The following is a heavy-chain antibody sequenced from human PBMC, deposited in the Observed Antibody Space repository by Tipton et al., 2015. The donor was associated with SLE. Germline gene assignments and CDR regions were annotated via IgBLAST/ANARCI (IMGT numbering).Heavy chain of an antibody. Sequence: TLSLTCIVSGGSINSSPYYWGWVRQTPGKGLEWLGSISFSGTTYFNPSLKSRVTLSRDTSKNQFSLNLSSVTAADTALYYCARANDAEYGGAFDIWGQGTVVTVSS. J-gene: IGHJ3*02. CDR3: ARANDAEYGGAFDI. V-gene: IGHV4-39*07. CDR1: GGSINSSPYY. CDR2: ISFSGTT. D-gene: IGHD4-17*01.